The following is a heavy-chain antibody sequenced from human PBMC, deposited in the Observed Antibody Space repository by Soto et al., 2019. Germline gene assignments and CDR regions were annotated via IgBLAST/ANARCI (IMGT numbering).Heavy chain of an antibody. Sequence: VQLLESGGGLVQPGGSLRLSCAASGFTFSSYAMSWVRQAPGKGLEWVAVISYDGSNKYYADSVKGRFTISRDNSKNTLYLQMNSLRAEDTAVYYCARDQGRVGARVGGANYWGQGTLVTVSS. J-gene: IGHJ4*02. CDR1: GFTFSSYA. D-gene: IGHD1-26*01. V-gene: IGHV3-30-3*01. CDR2: ISYDGSNK. CDR3: ARDQGRVGARVGGANY.